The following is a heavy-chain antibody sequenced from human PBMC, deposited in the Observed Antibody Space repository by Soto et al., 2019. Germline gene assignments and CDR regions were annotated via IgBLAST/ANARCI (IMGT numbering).Heavy chain of an antibody. Sequence: SETLSLTCTVSGASISSVGYSWSWVRQHPGKGLEWIGYITYSGDTDCNPSLRRRGSISIDTSRNQFSLKLRSVTAADTAVYYCARGRWSSSSWEGGWFGPWGQGTLVTVSS. CDR2: ITYSGDT. D-gene: IGHD2-2*01. V-gene: IGHV4-31*03. CDR1: GASISSVGYS. J-gene: IGHJ5*02. CDR3: ARGRWSSSSWEGGWFGP.